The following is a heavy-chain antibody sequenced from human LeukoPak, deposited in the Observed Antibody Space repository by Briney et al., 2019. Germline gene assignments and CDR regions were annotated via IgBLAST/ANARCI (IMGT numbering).Heavy chain of an antibody. V-gene: IGHV3-30*18. D-gene: IGHD3-10*01. CDR3: AKSQLYYGSFDY. Sequence: GGSLRLSCAASGFTFSSYGMYWVRQAPGKVLEWVAVISYDGSNKYYADSVKGRFTISRDNSKNTLYLQMNSLRAEDTAVYYCAKSQLYYGSFDYWGQGTLVTVSS. J-gene: IGHJ4*02. CDR1: GFTFSSYG. CDR2: ISYDGSNK.